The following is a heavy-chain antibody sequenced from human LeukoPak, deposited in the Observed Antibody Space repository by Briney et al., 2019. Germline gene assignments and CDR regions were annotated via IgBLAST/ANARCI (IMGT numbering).Heavy chain of an antibody. D-gene: IGHD1-26*01. V-gene: IGHV1-46*01. CDR2: INPSGGST. CDR3: ARDGGSYFAFDI. CDR1: GYTFTSYY. Sequence: ASVKVSCKASGYTFTSYYMHWVRQAPGQGLEWMGIINPSGGSTSYAQKFQGRVTMTRDMSTSTAYMELRSLRSDDTAVYYCARDGGSYFAFDIWGQGTMVTVSS. J-gene: IGHJ3*02.